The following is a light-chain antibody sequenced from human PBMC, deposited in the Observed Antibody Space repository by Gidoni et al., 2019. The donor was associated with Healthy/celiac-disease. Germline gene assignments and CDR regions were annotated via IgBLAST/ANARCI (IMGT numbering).Light chain of an antibody. Sequence: EIVLPPSPGTLSLSPGERAPLSCRASQSVSSSYLAWYQQKPGQAPRLLIYGASSRATGIPDRFSGSGSGTDFTLTISRLEPEDFAVYYCQQYGSSPFTFGPGTKVDIK. CDR1: QSVSSSY. J-gene: IGKJ3*01. CDR3: QQYGSSPFT. CDR2: GAS. V-gene: IGKV3-20*01.